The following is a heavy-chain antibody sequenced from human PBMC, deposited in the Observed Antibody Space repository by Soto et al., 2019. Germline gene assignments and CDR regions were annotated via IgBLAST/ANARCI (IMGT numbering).Heavy chain of an antibody. J-gene: IGHJ4*02. CDR3: AKDPGLLTISTFDY. CDR2: VSYSGSST. Sequence: GGSLRLSCAASGVTFSNYAMSWVRQAPGEGLEWVSGVSYSGSSTYYADSVKGRFTISRDNSKNTLYLQMNSLRVEDTAVYYCAKDPGLLTISTFDYWGQGTLVTVSS. V-gene: IGHV3-23*01. CDR1: GVTFSNYA. D-gene: IGHD5-18*01.